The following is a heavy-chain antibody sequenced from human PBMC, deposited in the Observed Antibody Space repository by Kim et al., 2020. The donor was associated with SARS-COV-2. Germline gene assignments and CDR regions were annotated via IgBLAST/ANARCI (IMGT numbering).Heavy chain of an antibody. D-gene: IGHD1-26*01. Sequence: GGSLRLSCAASGFTFSSYTMHWVRQAPGKGLEWVSVISCDGSNKYYADSVKGRFTISKDNSKNPLYLQINSLTAEDTAVYYCARALSSIVGATTKPRDARGQGTLVTPSS. J-gene: IGHJ5*02. CDR3: ARALSSIVGATTKPRDA. CDR2: ISCDGSNK. V-gene: IGHV3-30*04. CDR1: GFTFSSYT.